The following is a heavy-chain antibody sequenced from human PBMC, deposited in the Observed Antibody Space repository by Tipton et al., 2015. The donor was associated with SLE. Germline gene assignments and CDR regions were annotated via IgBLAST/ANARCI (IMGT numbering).Heavy chain of an antibody. Sequence: SLRLSCAASGFTFSSYSMNWVRQAPGKGLEWVSSISSGSTIYYADSVKGRFTVSRDNAKNSLYLQMNSLRAEDTAVYYCARDLPLLWFGDQGGYWGQGTLVTVSS. CDR3: ARDLPLLWFGDQGGY. J-gene: IGHJ4*02. V-gene: IGHV3-69-1*02. D-gene: IGHD3-10*01. CDR2: ISSGSTI. CDR1: GFTFSSYS.